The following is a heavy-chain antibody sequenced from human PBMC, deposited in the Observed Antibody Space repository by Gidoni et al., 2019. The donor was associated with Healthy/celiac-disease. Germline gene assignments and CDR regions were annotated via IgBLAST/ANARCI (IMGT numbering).Heavy chain of an antibody. Sequence: QVQLVQSGAEVKKPGSSVKFYCQASGGTFTSYAISWVRQPPGQGLECRGGIIAICVTANYAKEFQGRVTITADESTSTAYMELSSLRSEDKAVYYCASGSSKRFSGYDGMDVWGQGTTVTVSS. CDR2: IIAICVTA. J-gene: IGHJ6*02. CDR1: GGTFTSYA. CDR3: ASGSSKRFSGYDGMDV. D-gene: IGHD3-3*01. V-gene: IGHV1-69*01.